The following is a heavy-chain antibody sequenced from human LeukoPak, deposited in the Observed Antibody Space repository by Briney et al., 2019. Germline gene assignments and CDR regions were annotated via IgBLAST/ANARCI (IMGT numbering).Heavy chain of an antibody. D-gene: IGHD4-11*01. CDR2: ISSSSSYI. CDR1: GFTFSSYS. Sequence: PGGSLRLSCAASGFTFSSYSMNWVRQAPGKGLEWVSSISSSSSYIYYADSVKGRFTISRDNAKNSLYLQMNSLRAEDTAVYYCAMVATVTTAWFDPWGQGTLVTVSS. J-gene: IGHJ5*02. V-gene: IGHV3-21*01. CDR3: AMVATVTTAWFDP.